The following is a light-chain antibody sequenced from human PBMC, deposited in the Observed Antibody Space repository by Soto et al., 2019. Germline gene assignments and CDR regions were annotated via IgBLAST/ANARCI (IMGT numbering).Light chain of an antibody. V-gene: IGKV1-39*01. CDR1: QSISSY. Sequence: DIQMTQSPSSLSASVGDRVTITCRASQSISSYLNWYQQKPGKAPKLLSYAASSLQSGVPSRFSGSGSGTDFTLTISSLKPEDFETYYCQQSYSTPWTFGQGTKVDIK. CDR2: AAS. J-gene: IGKJ1*01. CDR3: QQSYSTPWT.